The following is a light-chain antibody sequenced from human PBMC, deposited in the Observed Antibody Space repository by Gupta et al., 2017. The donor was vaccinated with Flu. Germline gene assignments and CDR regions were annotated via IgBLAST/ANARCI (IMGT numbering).Light chain of an antibody. CDR1: QSVGSDY. CDR3: QQEDNSPVT. J-gene: IGKJ1*01. V-gene: IGKV3-20*01. CDR2: GTA. Sequence: EIVLTQSPGTLTLSPGDRATLSCRASQSVGSDYLAWYQQKPGQPPKLLMHGTASRATGVPDRFSGRESGAEFSLTIARLEPEDVAVYYCQQEDNSPVTFGQGTKVEIK.